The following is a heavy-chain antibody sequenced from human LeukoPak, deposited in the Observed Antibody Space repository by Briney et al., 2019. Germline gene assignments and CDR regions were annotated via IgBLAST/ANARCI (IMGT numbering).Heavy chain of an antibody. CDR1: GYTFTSYY. J-gene: IGHJ4*02. D-gene: IGHD3-22*01. CDR3: ARDFIDSSGYYYYFDY. V-gene: IGHV1-46*01. Sequence: ASVKVSCKASGYTFTSYYMHWVRQAPGQGLEWMGIINPSGGSASYAQKFQGRVTMTRDMSTSTVYMELSSLRSEDTAVYYCARDFIDSSGYYYYFDYWGQGTLVTVSS. CDR2: INPSGGSA.